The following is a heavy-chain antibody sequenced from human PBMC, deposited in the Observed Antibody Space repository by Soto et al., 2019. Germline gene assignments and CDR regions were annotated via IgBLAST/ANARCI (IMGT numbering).Heavy chain of an antibody. CDR1: GFSVSSNY. CDR3: ARGVGGYEHLWYFDY. J-gene: IGHJ4*02. Sequence: EVQLVESGGGLIQPGGSLRLSCAASGFSVSSNYMSWVRQAPGKGLEWVSGIYRGGSTYYADSVKGRFTISRDNSKNTLYLQMNSLIAEDTAVYYCARGVGGYEHLWYFDYWGQGTLVTVSS. V-gene: IGHV3-53*01. CDR2: IYRGGST. D-gene: IGHD5-12*01.